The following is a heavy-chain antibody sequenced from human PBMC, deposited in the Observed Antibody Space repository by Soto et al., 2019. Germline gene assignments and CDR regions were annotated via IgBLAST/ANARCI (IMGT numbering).Heavy chain of an antibody. V-gene: IGHV3-64*01. CDR2: ISSNGAGS. J-gene: IGHJ2*01. D-gene: IGHD2-15*01. CDR3: AGRGWHFDL. CDR1: GFTFSSHV. Sequence: VQLVESGGGLVQPGGSLRLSCAASGFTFSSHVMHWVRQAPGKGLEYVSGISSNGAGSYYANSVEGRFTISRDNTKNTLYLQMGSLRPEDMGVYYCAGRGWHFDLWGRGTLVTVSS.